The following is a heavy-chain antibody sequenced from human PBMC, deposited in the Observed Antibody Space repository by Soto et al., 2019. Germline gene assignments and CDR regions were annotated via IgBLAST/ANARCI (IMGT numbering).Heavy chain of an antibody. CDR2: INPNSGGT. CDR1: GYTFTGYY. V-gene: IGHV1-2*04. Sequence: ASVKVSCKASGYTFTGYYMHWVRQAPGQGLEWMGWINPNSGGTNYAQKFQGWVTMTRDTSISTAYMELSRLRSDDTAVYYGARDGHSSSPYYYYYYIDVWGKGTTVTVSS. D-gene: IGHD6-13*01. CDR3: ARDGHSSSPYYYYYYIDV. J-gene: IGHJ6*03.